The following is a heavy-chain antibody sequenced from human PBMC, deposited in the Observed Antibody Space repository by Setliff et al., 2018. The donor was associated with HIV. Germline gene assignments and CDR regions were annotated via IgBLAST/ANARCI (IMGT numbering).Heavy chain of an antibody. D-gene: IGHD6-19*01. CDR1: GGSINNYY. V-gene: IGHV4-59*08. CDR3: ARHDANTAGPFFLH. CDR2: IHSSGPT. J-gene: IGHJ1*01. Sequence: SQTLSLTCTVSGGSINNYYWSWIRQPPGKGLEWIGYIHSSGPTNYSPSLESRVSMSVDMSKSQFSLKLRSVIAADTAVYYCARHDANTAGPFFLHWGQGTLVTVSS.